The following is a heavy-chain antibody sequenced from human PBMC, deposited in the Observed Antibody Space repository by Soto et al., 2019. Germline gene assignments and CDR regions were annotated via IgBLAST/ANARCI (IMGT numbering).Heavy chain of an antibody. V-gene: IGHV3-30-3*01. D-gene: IGHD3-3*01. J-gene: IGHJ4*02. Sequence: GGSLRLSCAASGFTFSSYAMHWVRQAPGKGLEWVAVISYDGSNKYYADSVKGRFTISRDNSKNTLYLQMNSLRAEDTAVYYCARDTRLWISRCPDYWGQGTLVTVSS. CDR2: ISYDGSNK. CDR1: GFTFSSYA. CDR3: ARDTRLWISRCPDY.